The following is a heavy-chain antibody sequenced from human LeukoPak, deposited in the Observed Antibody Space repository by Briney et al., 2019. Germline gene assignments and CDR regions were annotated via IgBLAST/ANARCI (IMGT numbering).Heavy chain of an antibody. V-gene: IGHV4-34*01. CDR2: ISHSGST. CDR1: GGSFSDYS. D-gene: IGHD6-13*01. CDR3: AGLSSGIAATGAGWFDP. J-gene: IGHJ5*02. Sequence: SETLSLTCAVYGGSFSDYSWSWIRQPPGKGLEWIGEISHSGSTIYNPSLKSRVTISVDTSKNQFSLKLSSVTAADTAVYYCAGLSSGIAATGAGWFDPXXQGTLVTVSS.